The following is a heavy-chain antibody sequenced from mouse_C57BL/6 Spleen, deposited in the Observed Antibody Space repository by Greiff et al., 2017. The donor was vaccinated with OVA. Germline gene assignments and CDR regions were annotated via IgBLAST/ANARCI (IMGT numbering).Heavy chain of an antibody. Sequence: EVQLVESGPGLVKPSQSLSLTCSVTGYSITSGYYWNWIRQFPGNKLEWMGYISYDGSNNYNPSLKNRISITRDTSKNQFFLKLNSVTTEDTATYYCASRWLLRDYWGQGTTLTVSS. CDR2: ISYDGSN. CDR1: GYSITSGYY. J-gene: IGHJ2*01. D-gene: IGHD2-3*01. CDR3: ASRWLLRDY. V-gene: IGHV3-6*01.